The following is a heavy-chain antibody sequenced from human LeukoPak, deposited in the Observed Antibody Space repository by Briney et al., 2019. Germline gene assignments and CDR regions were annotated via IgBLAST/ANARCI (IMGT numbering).Heavy chain of an antibody. D-gene: IGHD3/OR15-3a*01. CDR1: GFTFSSSA. J-gene: IGHJ4*02. Sequence: GGSLRLSCAASGFTFSSSAMSWVRQAPGKGLGWVSALDGGGETTYYADSVKGRFTISRDNSKNTLYLQLTSLRADDTAVYYCAKVATWTYFDSWGQGTLVTVSS. CDR2: LDGGGETT. CDR3: AKVATWTYFDS. V-gene: IGHV3-23*01.